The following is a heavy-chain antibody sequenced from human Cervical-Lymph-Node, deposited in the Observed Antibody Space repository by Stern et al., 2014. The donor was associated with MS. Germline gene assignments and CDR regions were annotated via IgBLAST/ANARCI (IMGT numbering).Heavy chain of an antibody. CDR3: ARSRGITGTTLNHPSEY. CDR1: GYTFTSYG. J-gene: IGHJ4*02. CDR2: ISPYNGNT. V-gene: IGHV1-18*04. D-gene: IGHD1-7*01. Sequence: VQLVQSGAEVKKPGASVKVSCKASGYTFTSYGISWVRQAPGQGLEWMGWISPYNGNTNYAQKLQGRVTMTTDTSTSTAYMELRSLRSDDTAVYYCARSRGITGTTLNHPSEYWGQGTLVTVSS.